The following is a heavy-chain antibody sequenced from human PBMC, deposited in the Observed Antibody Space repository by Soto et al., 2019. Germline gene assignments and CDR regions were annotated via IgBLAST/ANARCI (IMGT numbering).Heavy chain of an antibody. CDR1: GYSFTGYW. CDR3: ARHPPYYDILTGYYIPRNYYYYGMDV. D-gene: IGHD3-9*01. V-gene: IGHV5-51*01. J-gene: IGHJ6*02. Sequence: GESLKISCKGSGYSFTGYWIGWVRQMPGKGLEWMGIIYPGESDTRYSPSFQGQVTISADTSISTAYLQWSSLKASDTAMYYCARHPPYYDILTGYYIPRNYYYYGMDVWGQGTTVTVSS. CDR2: IYPGESDT.